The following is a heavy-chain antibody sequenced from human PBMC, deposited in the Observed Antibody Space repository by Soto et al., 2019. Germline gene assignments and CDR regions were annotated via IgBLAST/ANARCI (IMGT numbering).Heavy chain of an antibody. D-gene: IGHD1-26*01. J-gene: IGHJ6*03. V-gene: IGHV1-24*01. CDR3: ATGLLYYYYMDV. CDR2: FDPEDGET. Sequence: ASVKVSCKVSGDTLTELSMHWVRQAPGKGLEWMGGFDPEDGETIYAQKFQGRVTMTEDTSTDTAYMELSSLRSEDTAVYYCATGLLYYYYMDVWGKGTMVTVSS. CDR1: GDTLTELS.